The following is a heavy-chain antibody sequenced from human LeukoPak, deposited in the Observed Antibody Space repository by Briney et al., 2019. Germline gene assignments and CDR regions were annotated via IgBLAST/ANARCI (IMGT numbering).Heavy chain of an antibody. J-gene: IGHJ4*02. Sequence: GGSLRLSCAASGFTFSSYAMNWVRQAPGKGLEWVGRIKSKTDGGTTDYAAPVKGRFTISRDDSKNTLYLQMNSLKTEDTAVYYCTTDSHSGSYPYLFDYWGQGTLVTVSS. CDR1: GFTFSSYA. CDR2: IKSKTDGGTT. D-gene: IGHD1-26*01. CDR3: TTDSHSGSYPYLFDY. V-gene: IGHV3-15*01.